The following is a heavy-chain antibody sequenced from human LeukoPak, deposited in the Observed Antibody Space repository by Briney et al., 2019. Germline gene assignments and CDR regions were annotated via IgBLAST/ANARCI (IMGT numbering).Heavy chain of an antibody. CDR3: ARATSLMTKYFQH. J-gene: IGHJ1*01. CDR2: IYYSGST. V-gene: IGHV4-30-4*08. D-gene: IGHD3-16*01. CDR1: GGSISSGGYY. Sequence: SETLSLTCTVSGGSISSGGYYWSWIRQPPGKGLEWIGYIYYSGSTYYNPSLKSRVTISVDTSKNQFSLKLSSVTAADTAVYYCARATSLMTKYFQHWGQGTLVTVSS.